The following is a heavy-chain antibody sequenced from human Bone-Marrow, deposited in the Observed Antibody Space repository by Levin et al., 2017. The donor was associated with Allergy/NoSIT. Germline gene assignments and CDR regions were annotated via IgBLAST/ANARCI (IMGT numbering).Heavy chain of an antibody. Sequence: GGSLRLSCEASGFTFENFAMSWVRQVPGKGLEWVAGINWNGGRSGHADSVKGRFSISRDNVKNSLYLQMSSLRSEDTAFYHCVRHDAGYHDRSGFYFDYWGQGTLVTVSS. V-gene: IGHV3-20*01. CDR3: VRHDAGYHDRSGFYFDY. CDR1: GFTFENFA. J-gene: IGHJ4*02. D-gene: IGHD3-22*01. CDR2: INWNGGRS.